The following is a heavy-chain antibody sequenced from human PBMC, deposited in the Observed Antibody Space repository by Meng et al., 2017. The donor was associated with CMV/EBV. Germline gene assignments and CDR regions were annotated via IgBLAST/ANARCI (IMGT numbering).Heavy chain of an antibody. J-gene: IGHJ6*02. CDR3: ARTLWFGELLDYYGMDV. Sequence: ASVKVSCKASGYTFTSYDINWVRHATGQGLEWMGWMNPNTGNTVYAQKVQGRVTITRDTSINTAYMELSSLRSEDTAVYYCARTLWFGELLDYYGMDVWGQGTTVTVSS. D-gene: IGHD3-10*01. CDR2: MNPNTGNT. CDR1: GYTFTSYD. V-gene: IGHV1-8*03.